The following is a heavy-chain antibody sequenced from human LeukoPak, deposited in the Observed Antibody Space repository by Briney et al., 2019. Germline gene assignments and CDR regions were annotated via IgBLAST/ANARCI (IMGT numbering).Heavy chain of an antibody. V-gene: IGHV3-48*01. CDR1: GFTFSSYS. D-gene: IGHD1-14*01. CDR3: ARDRKTYYYYYGMDV. CDR2: ISSSSSTI. J-gene: IGHJ6*02. Sequence: GGSLRLSCAASGFTFSSYSMNWVRQAPGKGLEWVSYISSSSSTIYYADSVKGRFTISRDNSKNTLYLQMNSLRAEDTAVYYCARDRKTYYYYYGMDVWGQGTTVTVSS.